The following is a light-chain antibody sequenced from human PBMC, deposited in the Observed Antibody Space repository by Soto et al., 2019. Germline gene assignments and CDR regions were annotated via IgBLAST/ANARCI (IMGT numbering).Light chain of an antibody. CDR3: QQDNSYPIT. CDR2: DAS. CDR1: QSISSW. J-gene: IGKJ5*01. V-gene: IGKV1-5*01. Sequence: DIQMTQSPSTLFASVGDRVTITCRASQSISSWLAWYQQKPGKAPKLLIYDASSSESGVPSRFSGSRSGTEFTLTISSLQPDDFATYYCQQDNSYPITFGQGTRLEIK.